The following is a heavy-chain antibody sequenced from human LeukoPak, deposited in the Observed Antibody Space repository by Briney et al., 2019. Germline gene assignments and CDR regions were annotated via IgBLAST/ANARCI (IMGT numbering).Heavy chain of an antibody. Sequence: PSETLSLTCTVSGGSISSYYWSWIRQPPGKGLEWIGYIYTSGSTNYNPSLKSRVTISADTSKNQFSLKLSSVTAADTAVYYCARHRYYYDSSGYSGDYYYYMDVWGKGTTVTVSS. D-gene: IGHD3-22*01. V-gene: IGHV4-4*09. J-gene: IGHJ6*03. CDR1: GGSISSYY. CDR2: IYTSGST. CDR3: ARHRYYYDSSGYSGDYYYYMDV.